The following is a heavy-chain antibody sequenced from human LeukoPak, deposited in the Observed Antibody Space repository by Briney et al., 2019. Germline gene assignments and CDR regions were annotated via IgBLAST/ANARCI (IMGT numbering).Heavy chain of an antibody. V-gene: IGHV1-2*06. CDR2: INPNSGGT. Sequence: ASVKVSCKASGYTFTGYYMHWVRQAPGQGLEWMGQINPNSGGTNYAQKFQGRVTMTRDTSISTAYMELSRLRSDDTAVYYCARLGSWLLPRGYFDYWGQGTLVTVSS. CDR1: GYTFTGYY. D-gene: IGHD3-22*01. J-gene: IGHJ4*02. CDR3: ARLGSWLLPRGYFDY.